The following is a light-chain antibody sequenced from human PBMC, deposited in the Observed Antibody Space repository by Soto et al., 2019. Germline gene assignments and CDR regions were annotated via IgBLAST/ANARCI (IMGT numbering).Light chain of an antibody. J-gene: IGKJ4*01. CDR3: QQYDNLPLT. V-gene: IGKV1-33*01. Sequence: DIQMTQSPSSLSASVGDRVTITCQASQDISNYLNWYQQKPGKAPKLLIYDASNLETGVPSRFSGSGSGTDFTFTISSLQPDDIATYYCQQYDNLPLTSGGGTKVEIK. CDR1: QDISNY. CDR2: DAS.